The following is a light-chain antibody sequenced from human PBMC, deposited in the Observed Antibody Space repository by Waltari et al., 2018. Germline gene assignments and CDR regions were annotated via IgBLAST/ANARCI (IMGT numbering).Light chain of an antibody. CDR3: QQRNTWWT. CDR2: DAS. Sequence: EIVLTQSPATLSLSPGERATLSCRASQSVGSYLAWYQQRPGQAPRLLISDASNRATGIPARFSGSGSGTDFTLTISSLEPEDFVVYYCQQRNTWWTFGQGTKVEIK. J-gene: IGKJ1*01. CDR1: QSVGSY. V-gene: IGKV3-11*01.